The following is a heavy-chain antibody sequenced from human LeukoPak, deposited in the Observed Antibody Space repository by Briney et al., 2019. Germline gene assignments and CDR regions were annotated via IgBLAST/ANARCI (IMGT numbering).Heavy chain of an antibody. V-gene: IGHV1-69*04. D-gene: IGHD1-26*01. CDR2: IIPILGIA. CDR1: GVTFSIYA. J-gene: IGHJ4*02. CDR3: ARGQETDRELLHFDY. Sequence: SVKVSCKASGVTFSIYAISWVRQAPGQRLEWMGRIIPILGIANYAQKFQGRVTITADKSTSTASMELSSLRSEVTSRYYCARGQETDRELLHFDYWGQGTLVTVSS.